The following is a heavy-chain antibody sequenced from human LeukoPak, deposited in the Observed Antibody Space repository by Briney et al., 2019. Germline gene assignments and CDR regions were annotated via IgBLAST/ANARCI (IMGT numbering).Heavy chain of an antibody. D-gene: IGHD3-16*02. CDR2: INHSGST. V-gene: IGHV4-34*01. Sequence: PSETLSLTCAVYGGSFSGYYWSWIRQPPGKGLEWIGEINHSGSTNYNPSLKSRVTISVDTSKNQFSPKLSSVTAADTAVYYCAGGAYYDYVWGSYRSYYFDYWGQGTLVTASS. J-gene: IGHJ4*02. CDR3: AGGAYYDYVWGSYRSYYFDY. CDR1: GGSFSGYY.